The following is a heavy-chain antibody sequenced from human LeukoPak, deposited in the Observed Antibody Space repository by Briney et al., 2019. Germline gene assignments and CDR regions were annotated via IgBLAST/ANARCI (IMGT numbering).Heavy chain of an antibody. CDR2: IIPIFGTA. J-gene: IGHJ4*02. V-gene: IGHV1-69*05. Sequence: ASVKVSCKASGGTFSSYAISWVRQAPGQGLEWMGGIIPIFGTANYAQKFQGRVTMTRNTSISTAYMELSSLRSEDTAVYYCARGSYSSSLIDYWGQGTLVTVSS. CDR3: ARGSYSSSLIDY. D-gene: IGHD6-13*01. CDR1: GGTFSSYA.